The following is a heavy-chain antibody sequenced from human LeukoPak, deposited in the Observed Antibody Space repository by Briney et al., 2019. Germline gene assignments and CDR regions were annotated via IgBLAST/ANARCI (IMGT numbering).Heavy chain of an antibody. D-gene: IGHD1-26*01. CDR2: ISGSGGST. Sequence: PGGSLRLSCAASGFIFNNYAMSWVRQAPGKGLEWVSTISGSGGSTYYADSVKGRFTISRDNPKNTLYLQMNSLRGEDTAVYYCAKDYRASSGSYYFDYWGQGTLVTVSS. V-gene: IGHV3-23*01. CDR1: GFIFNNYA. CDR3: AKDYRASSGSYYFDY. J-gene: IGHJ4*02.